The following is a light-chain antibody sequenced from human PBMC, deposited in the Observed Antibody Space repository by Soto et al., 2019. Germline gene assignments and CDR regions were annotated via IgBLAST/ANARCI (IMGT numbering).Light chain of an antibody. CDR3: QQYGSSQWT. CDR2: AAS. V-gene: IGKV3-20*01. J-gene: IGKJ1*01. Sequence: EIVLTQSPGTLSLSPGERATLSCRASQSVSSSYFAWYQQKPGQAPRLLIYAASSRATGIPDRFSGSGSETDFTLTISRLEPEDFAVYYCQQYGSSQWTFGQGTKVEIK. CDR1: QSVSSSY.